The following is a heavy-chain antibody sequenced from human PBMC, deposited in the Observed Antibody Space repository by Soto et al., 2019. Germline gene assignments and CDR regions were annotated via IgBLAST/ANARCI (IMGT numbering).Heavy chain of an antibody. CDR2: INPSGGTT. Sequence: ASVKVSCKASGYTFTRYNVHWVRQAPGQGLEWMAIINPSGGTTYYVQKFEGRVTLTTDTSTSTVYMELSSLRSDDTAVYYCATAFRTTGWFRQAGYFAMDLWGQGTAVTVSS. CDR1: GYTFTRYN. CDR3: ATAFRTTGWFRQAGYFAMDL. V-gene: IGHV1-46*01. D-gene: IGHD6-19*01. J-gene: IGHJ6*02.